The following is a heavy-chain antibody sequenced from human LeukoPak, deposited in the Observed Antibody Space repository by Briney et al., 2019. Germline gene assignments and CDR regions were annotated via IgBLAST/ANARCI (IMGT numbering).Heavy chain of an antibody. CDR1: GGSISSYY. D-gene: IGHD3-10*01. CDR2: FYSSGST. CDR3: ARVIWFGEGHDY. Sequence: SETLSLTCSVSGGSISSYYWSWIRQSAEKGLEWIGRFYSSGSTDYNPSLKSRVTISVDTSKNHFSLKLRSVPAADTARYYCARVIWFGEGHDYWGQGTLVTVSS. J-gene: IGHJ4*02. V-gene: IGHV4-4*07.